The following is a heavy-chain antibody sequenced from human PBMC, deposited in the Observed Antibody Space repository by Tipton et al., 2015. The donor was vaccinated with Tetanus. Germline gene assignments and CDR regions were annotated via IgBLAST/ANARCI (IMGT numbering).Heavy chain of an antibody. V-gene: IGHV3-23*01. J-gene: IGHJ4*02. CDR3: AKRGGYTYGFLYYFDS. CDR1: GFTFSSYA. D-gene: IGHD5-18*01. Sequence: LRLSCAASGFTFSSYAMSWVRQAPGKGLEWVSALSGSGGSTYYADSVKGRFTISRDTSKNTLYLEMNGLRAEDTAVYYCAKRGGYTYGFLYYFDSWGQGTLVTVSS. CDR2: LSGSGGST.